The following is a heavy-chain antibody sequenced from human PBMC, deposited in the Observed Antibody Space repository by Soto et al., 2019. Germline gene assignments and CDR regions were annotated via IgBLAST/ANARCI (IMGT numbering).Heavy chain of an antibody. J-gene: IGHJ4*02. V-gene: IGHV3-30*18. CDR3: AKNRGEWLVLLDY. CDR1: GFTFSSYG. D-gene: IGHD6-19*01. Sequence: PGGSLRLSCAASGFTFSSYGMHWVRQAPGKGLEWVAVISYDGSNKYYADSVKGRFTISRDNSKNTLYLQMNSLRAEDTAVYYCAKNRGEWLVLLDYWGQGTLVTVSS. CDR2: ISYDGSNK.